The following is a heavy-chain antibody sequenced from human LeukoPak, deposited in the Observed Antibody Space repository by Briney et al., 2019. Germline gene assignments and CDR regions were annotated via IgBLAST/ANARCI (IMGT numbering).Heavy chain of an antibody. J-gene: IGHJ4*02. V-gene: IGHV3-23*01. CDR1: GFTFSNYA. CDR3: AKNGIDIAVAGTGGY. Sequence: GGSLRLSCAASGFTFSNYAMSWVRQAPGKGLEWVSVISGSGDATYFADSVKGRFNISRDNSKNTLYLQINSLSAEDTAIYYCAKNGIDIAVAGTGGYWGQGTLVTVSS. CDR2: ISGSGDAT. D-gene: IGHD6-19*01.